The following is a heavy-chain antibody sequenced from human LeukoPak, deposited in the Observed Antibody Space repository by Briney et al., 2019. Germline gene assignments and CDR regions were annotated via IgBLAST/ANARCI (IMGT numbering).Heavy chain of an antibody. D-gene: IGHD1-26*01. CDR1: GFTFSTYG. CDR2: ISYDGSSK. CDR3: ARDIELSC. J-gene: IGHJ4*02. V-gene: IGHV3-33*05. Sequence: SGGSLRLSCAASGFTFSTYGMHWVRQAPGKGLEWVAIISYDGSSKYYADSVKGRFTISRDNSKNTLYLQMNSLRAEDTAVYYCARDIELSCWGQGTLVSVSS.